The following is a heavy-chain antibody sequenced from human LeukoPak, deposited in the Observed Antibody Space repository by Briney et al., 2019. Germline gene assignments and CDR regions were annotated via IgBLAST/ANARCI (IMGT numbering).Heavy chain of an antibody. Sequence: SETLSLTCTVSGGSISSYYWSWIRQPPGKGLEWIGYIYYSGSTNYNPSLKSRVTMSVDTSKNQFSLKLSSVTAADTAVYYCARDNGFGDAFDIWGQGTMVTVSS. CDR1: GGSISSYY. V-gene: IGHV4-59*12. CDR3: ARDNGFGDAFDI. D-gene: IGHD2-8*01. CDR2: IYYSGST. J-gene: IGHJ3*02.